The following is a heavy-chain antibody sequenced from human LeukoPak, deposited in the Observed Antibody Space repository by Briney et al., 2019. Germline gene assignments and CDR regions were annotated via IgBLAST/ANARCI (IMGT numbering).Heavy chain of an antibody. CDR1: GGTFSSYA. Sequence: ASVKVSCKASGGTFSSYAIGWVRQTPGQGLEWMGWINPNTGDTNYGRKFQGRVTMTRDTSINTAYMELRSLRSDDTAVYYCARSRRVGNGEYPDYWGQGTLVTVSS. D-gene: IGHD3-10*01. V-gene: IGHV1-2*02. CDR3: ARSRRVGNGEYPDY. CDR2: INPNTGDT. J-gene: IGHJ4*02.